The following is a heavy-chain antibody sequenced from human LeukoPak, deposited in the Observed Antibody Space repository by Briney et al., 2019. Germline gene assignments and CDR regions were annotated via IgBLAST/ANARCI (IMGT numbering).Heavy chain of an antibody. Sequence: SETLSLTCTVSGDSISSYYWNWIRQPPGKGLEWIGFISYSGSTNYNPSLKSRVTISVDTSKNQLSLKLSSVTAADTAVYYCPRPGSGYDSATPSYWGKGTLVTVS. V-gene: IGHV4-59*08. CDR1: GDSISSYY. CDR2: ISYSGST. CDR3: PRPGSGYDSATPSY. D-gene: IGHD5-12*01. J-gene: IGHJ4*02.